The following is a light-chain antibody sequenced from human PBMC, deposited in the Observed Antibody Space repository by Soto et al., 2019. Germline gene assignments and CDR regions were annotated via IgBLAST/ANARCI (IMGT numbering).Light chain of an antibody. Sequence: DIVVTQTPLSSPVALGQAASISCRSSQSLVHKDGNTYLSWFHQRPGQPPRLLIYKVSVRFSGVPDRFSGSGAGTDFTLTISRVETEDVGVYYCTQATQSPWTFGQGTKVEIK. J-gene: IGKJ1*01. CDR1: QSLVHKDGNTY. CDR2: KVS. CDR3: TQATQSPWT. V-gene: IGKV2-24*01.